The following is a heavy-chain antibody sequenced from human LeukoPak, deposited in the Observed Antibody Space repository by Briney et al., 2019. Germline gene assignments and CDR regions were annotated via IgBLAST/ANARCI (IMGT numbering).Heavy chain of an antibody. Sequence: GKALRPSCAASGFTFSSYGMHWVRQAPGKGLEWVAVISYDGSNKYYADSVKGRFTISRDNSKNTLYLQMDSLRAEDTAVYYCAKGDYDFWSGHDYWGQGTLVTVSS. CDR1: GFTFSSYG. J-gene: IGHJ4*02. CDR2: ISYDGSNK. V-gene: IGHV3-30*18. CDR3: AKGDYDFWSGHDY. D-gene: IGHD3-3*01.